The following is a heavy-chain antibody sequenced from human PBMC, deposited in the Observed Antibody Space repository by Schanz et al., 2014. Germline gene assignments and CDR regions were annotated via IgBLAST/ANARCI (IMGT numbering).Heavy chain of an antibody. Sequence: QVQLVQSGAEVKKPGASVKVSCKASGYTFTGYSIHWVRQAPGQGLEWMGRINPNSGDTNYAQKFRGRVTMTRDTSISTSYVELSRLTSDDTAVYYCGRDGHSSGWHYYYYYGMDVWGQGTTVTVSS. V-gene: IGHV1-2*06. CDR1: GYTFTGYS. J-gene: IGHJ6*02. CDR2: INPNSGDT. CDR3: GRDGHSSGWHYYYYYGMDV. D-gene: IGHD6-19*01.